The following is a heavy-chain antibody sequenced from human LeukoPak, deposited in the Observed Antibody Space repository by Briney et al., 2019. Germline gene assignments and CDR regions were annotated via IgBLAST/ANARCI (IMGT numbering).Heavy chain of an antibody. CDR1: GFTFSSYA. Sequence: GGSLRLSCAASGFTFSSYAMSWVRQAPGKGLEWVSAISGSGGSTYYADSVKGRFTISRDNSKNTLYLQMNSPRAEDTAVYYCAKGYCSGGSCYYFDYWGQGTLVTVSS. CDR3: AKGYCSGGSCYYFDY. D-gene: IGHD2-15*01. V-gene: IGHV3-23*01. J-gene: IGHJ4*02. CDR2: ISGSGGST.